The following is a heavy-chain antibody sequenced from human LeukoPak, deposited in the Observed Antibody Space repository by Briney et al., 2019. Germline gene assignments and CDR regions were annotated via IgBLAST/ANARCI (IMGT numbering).Heavy chain of an antibody. CDR2: IIPIFGTA. J-gene: IGHJ4*02. V-gene: IGHV1-69*13. D-gene: IGHD5-18*01. CDR1: GGTFSSYA. CDR3: GRAGYSYGYVGYFDY. Sequence: SVKVSCKASGGTFSSYAISWVRQAPGQGLEWMGGIIPIFGTANYAQKFQGRVTITADESTSTAYMELSSLRSEDTAVYYCGRAGYSYGYVGYFDYWGQGTLVTVSS.